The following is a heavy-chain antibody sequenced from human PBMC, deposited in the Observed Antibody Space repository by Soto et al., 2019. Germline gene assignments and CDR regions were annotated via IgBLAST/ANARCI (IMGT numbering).Heavy chain of an antibody. CDR3: AKDKGSGWYGYYGMDV. Sequence: EVQLLESGGGLVQPGGSLRLSCAVSGFTFSSYGMSWVRQAPGKGLEWVSTISGSGGSTYYADSVKGRFTISRDNSKNTLYRQMNSLRAEDTAIYYCAKDKGSGWYGYYGMDVWGQGTTVTVSS. V-gene: IGHV3-23*01. CDR1: GFTFSSYG. CDR2: ISGSGGST. J-gene: IGHJ6*02. D-gene: IGHD6-19*01.